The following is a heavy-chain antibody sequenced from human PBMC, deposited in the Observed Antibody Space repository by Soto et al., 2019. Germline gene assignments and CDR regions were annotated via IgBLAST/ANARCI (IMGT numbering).Heavy chain of an antibody. CDR3: GGGVAATPGGVFDF. Sequence: EVQLVESGGGLVQPGGSLRLSCAASGFTVSSNYMSWVRQAPGKGLEWVSVIYSGGSTYYADSVKGRFTISRHNSKNTLYLQMTGRGAGARAVYYGGGGVAATPGGVFDFGGQGKMFPVFS. CDR2: IYSGGST. J-gene: IGHJ3*01. CDR1: GFTVSSNY. D-gene: IGHD2-15*01. V-gene: IGHV3-53*04.